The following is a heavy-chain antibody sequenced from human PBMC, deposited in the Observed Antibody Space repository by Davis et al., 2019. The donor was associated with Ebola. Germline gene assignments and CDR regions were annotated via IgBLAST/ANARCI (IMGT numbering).Heavy chain of an antibody. D-gene: IGHD2-15*01. CDR3: AREDIVVVVAATPHYYYGMDV. CDR1: GYTFTSYG. Sequence: ASVKVSCKASGYTFTSYGIGWVRQAPGQGLEWMGIINPSGGSTSYAQKFQGRVTMTRDTSTSTVYMELSSLRSEDTAVYYCAREDIVVVVAATPHYYYGMDVWGKGTTVTVSS. CDR2: INPSGGST. J-gene: IGHJ6*04. V-gene: IGHV1-46*01.